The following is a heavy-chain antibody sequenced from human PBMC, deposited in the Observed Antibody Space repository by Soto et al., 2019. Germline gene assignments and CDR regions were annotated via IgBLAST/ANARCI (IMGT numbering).Heavy chain of an antibody. CDR2: INAGNGNT. Sequence: ASVKVSCKASGYTFTSYSMHWVRQAPGQRLEWMGWINAGNGNTKYSQKFQGRVTIIRDTSASTAYMELSSLRSEDTAVYYCARGGTRGRDIVVVPAAIHAFDIWGQGTMVTVSS. CDR3: ARGGTRGRDIVVVPAAIHAFDI. D-gene: IGHD2-2*01. V-gene: IGHV1-3*01. J-gene: IGHJ3*02. CDR1: GYTFTSYS.